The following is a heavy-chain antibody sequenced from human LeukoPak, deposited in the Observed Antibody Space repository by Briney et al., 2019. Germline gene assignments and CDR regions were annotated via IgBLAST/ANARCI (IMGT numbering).Heavy chain of an antibody. Sequence: GGSLRLSCAASGFTFRNHAMNWVRQAPGKGLEWVSGISGSGETTYYADSVKGRFTISRDNSQNTLYLQMSSLRGEDTALYYCAKDRGMVGASVRAFDYWGQGTLVTVSS. J-gene: IGHJ4*02. V-gene: IGHV3-23*01. CDR2: ISGSGETT. CDR1: GFTFRNHA. D-gene: IGHD1-26*01. CDR3: AKDRGMVGASVRAFDY.